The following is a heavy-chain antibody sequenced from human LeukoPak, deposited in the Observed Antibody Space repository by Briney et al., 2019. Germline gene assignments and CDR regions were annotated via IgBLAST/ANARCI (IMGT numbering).Heavy chain of an antibody. D-gene: IGHD4-23*01. V-gene: IGHV3-74*01. CDR1: VFPFSTYW. CDR2: ISTDDSAT. Sequence: GGSLTLSCGASVFPFSTYWTHWVRQTPGKGRVWVSRISTDDSATNYADSVKGRFTLFKEHARKILYLEMNSLGLEDTAVYYCVRFTEVAPPCYYYYMDVWGKGTTVSV. J-gene: IGHJ6*03. CDR3: VRFTEVAPPCYYYYMDV.